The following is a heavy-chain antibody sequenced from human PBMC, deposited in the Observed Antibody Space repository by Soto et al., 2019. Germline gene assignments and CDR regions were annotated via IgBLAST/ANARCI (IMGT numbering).Heavy chain of an antibody. CDR3: ARLTGFFTISTFDP. CDR2: IYHSGTT. V-gene: IGHV4-4*02. Sequence: PSETLSLTCGVSGDSISSVNWWSWVRQAPGKGLEWIGEIYHSGTTNFNPPLTGRVSMSVDTSKNRFSLNLTSVTAADTAVYYCARLTGFFTISTFDPWGQGTLVTVSS. J-gene: IGHJ5*02. CDR1: GDSISSVNW. D-gene: IGHD2-8*01.